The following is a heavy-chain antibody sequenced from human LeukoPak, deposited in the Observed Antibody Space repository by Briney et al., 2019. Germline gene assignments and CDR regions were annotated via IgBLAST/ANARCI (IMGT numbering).Heavy chain of an antibody. CDR1: GGTFSGYY. CDR3: ARAGTGLDY. D-gene: IGHD2-8*02. J-gene: IGHJ4*02. V-gene: IGHV4-34*01. CDR2: INHSGST. Sequence: SETLSLTCAVYGGTFSGYYWSWIRQPPGKGLEWIGEINHSGSTNYNPSLKSRVTISVDTSKNQFSLKLSSVTAADTAVYYCARAGTGLDYWGQGTLVTVSS.